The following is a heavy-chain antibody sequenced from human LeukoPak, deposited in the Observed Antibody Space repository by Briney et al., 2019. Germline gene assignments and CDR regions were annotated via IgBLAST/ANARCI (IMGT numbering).Heavy chain of an antibody. Sequence: PGGSLRLSCAASGFTFSSYNMSWVRQAPGKGLEWVSAISGRSTYINYADSVKGRFTISRDNAQNSVYLQMNSLRAEDTAVYYCARAPTVLVGYCSSSSCQADYWGQGTLVTVSS. J-gene: IGHJ4*02. D-gene: IGHD2-2*01. V-gene: IGHV3-21*01. CDR3: ARAPTVLVGYCSSSSCQADY. CDR2: ISGRSTYI. CDR1: GFTFSSYN.